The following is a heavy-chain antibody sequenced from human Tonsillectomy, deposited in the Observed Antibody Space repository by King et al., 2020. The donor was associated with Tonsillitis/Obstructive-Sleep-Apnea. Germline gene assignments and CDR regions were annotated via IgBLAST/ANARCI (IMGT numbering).Heavy chain of an antibody. J-gene: IGHJ6*03. Sequence: EVQLVESGGGLVQPGGSLRLSCAASGFTFSSYEMNWVRQAPGKGLEWVSYISSSGSTIYYADSVKGRFTISRDNAKNSLYLQMNSLRAEDTAVYYCAIDRTTVTCYYYYMDVWGKGTTVTVSS. V-gene: IGHV3-48*03. CDR2: ISSSGSTI. CDR1: GFTFSSYE. CDR3: AIDRTTVTCYYYYMDV. D-gene: IGHD4-11*01.